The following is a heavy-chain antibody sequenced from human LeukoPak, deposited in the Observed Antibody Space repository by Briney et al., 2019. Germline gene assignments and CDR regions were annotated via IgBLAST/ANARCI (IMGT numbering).Heavy chain of an antibody. D-gene: IGHD6-19*01. CDR2: IRISGGST. CDR3: ARDAARYSSGWYYDY. Sequence: GGSLRLSCAASGFTFSNYAMSWVRQAQGKGLEWVSGIRISGGSTDYADSVKGRFTISRDNTRNTLYLQMNILSAEDTAVYYCARDAARYSSGWYYDYWGQGSLVTVSS. CDR1: GFTFSNYA. V-gene: IGHV3-23*01. J-gene: IGHJ4*02.